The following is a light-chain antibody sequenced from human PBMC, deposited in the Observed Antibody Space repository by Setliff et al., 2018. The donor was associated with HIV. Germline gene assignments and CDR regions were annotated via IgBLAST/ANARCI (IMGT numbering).Light chain of an antibody. CDR3: CSYTSSLTYV. V-gene: IGLV2-14*03. J-gene: IGLJ1*01. Sequence: QSALAQPASVSGSPGQSITISCSGSSSDVGSYNFVSWYQQHPGKAPQVIIYDVSRRPSGVSSRFSGSKPGNTASLTISGLQAEDQADYYCCSYTSSLTYVFGTGTKVTVL. CDR1: SSDVGSYNF. CDR2: DVS.